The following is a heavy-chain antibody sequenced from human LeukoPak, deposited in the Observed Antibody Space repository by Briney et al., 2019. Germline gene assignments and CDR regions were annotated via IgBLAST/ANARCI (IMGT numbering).Heavy chain of an antibody. CDR3: AREGWATQNWLAP. J-gene: IGHJ5*02. CDR2: IWYDGSNK. D-gene: IGHD2-15*01. CDR1: GFTFSSYG. V-gene: IGHV3-33*01. Sequence: GGSLRLSCAASGFTFSSYGMHWARQAPGKGLEWVAVIWYDGSNKYYADSVKGRFTISRDNSKNTLYLQMNSLRAEDTAVYYCAREGWATQNWLAPGGRGTWVTVSS.